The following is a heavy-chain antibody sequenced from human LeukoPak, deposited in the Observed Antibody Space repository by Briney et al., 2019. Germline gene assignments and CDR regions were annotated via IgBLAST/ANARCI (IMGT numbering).Heavy chain of an antibody. CDR1: GFTFSDYY. D-gene: IGHD6-13*01. V-gene: IGHV3-11*01. CDR3: ASGTEQQPESYFDY. Sequence: GGSLRLSCAASGFTFSDYYMSWIRQAPGKGLEWVSYISSSGSTIYYADSVKGRFTISRDNAKNSLYLQMNSLRAEDTAVYYCASGTEQQPESYFDYWGQGTLVTVSS. J-gene: IGHJ4*02. CDR2: ISSSGSTI.